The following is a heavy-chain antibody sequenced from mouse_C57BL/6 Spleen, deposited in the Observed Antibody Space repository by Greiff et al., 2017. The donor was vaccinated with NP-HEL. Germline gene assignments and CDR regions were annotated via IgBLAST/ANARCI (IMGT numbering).Heavy chain of an antibody. CDR1: GFNIKDDY. V-gene: IGHV14-4*01. CDR2: IDPENGDT. Sequence: VQLQQSGAELVRPGASVKLSCTASGFNIKDDYMHWVKQRPEQGLEWIGWIDPENGDTEYASKFQGKATITADTSSNTAYLQLSSLTSEDTAVYYGTAYGSSYKDAMDYWGQGTSVTVSS. D-gene: IGHD1-1*01. CDR3: TAYGSSYKDAMDY. J-gene: IGHJ4*01.